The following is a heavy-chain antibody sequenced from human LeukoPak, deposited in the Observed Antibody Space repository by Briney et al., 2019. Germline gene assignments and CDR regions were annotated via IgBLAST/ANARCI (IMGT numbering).Heavy chain of an antibody. V-gene: IGHV1-18*01. J-gene: IGHJ6*02. CDR3: ARDLSPWSSSWYYPYYYYGMDV. CDR1: GYTFTSYG. CDR2: ISAYNGNT. Sequence: GASVKVSCKASGYTFTSYGISWVRQAPGQGLEWMGWISAYNGNTNYAQKLQGRVTMTTDTSTSTGYMELRSLRSDDTAVYYCARDLSPWSSSWYYPYYYYGMDVWGQGTTVTVSS. D-gene: IGHD6-13*01.